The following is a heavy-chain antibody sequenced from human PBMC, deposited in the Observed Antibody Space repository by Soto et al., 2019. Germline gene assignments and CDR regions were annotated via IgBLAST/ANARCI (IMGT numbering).Heavy chain of an antibody. V-gene: IGHV4-31*03. D-gene: IGHD6-13*01. CDR3: AREPPVASAGDDAFDI. Sequence: QVQLQESGPGLVKPSQTLSLTCTVSGGSISSGGYYWSWIRQHPGKGLEWIGYIYYSGSTYYNPSLNSRVTISVDTSKNQFSLKLSSVTAADTAVYYCAREPPVASAGDDAFDIWGQGTMVTVSS. CDR1: GGSISSGGYY. J-gene: IGHJ3*02. CDR2: IYYSGST.